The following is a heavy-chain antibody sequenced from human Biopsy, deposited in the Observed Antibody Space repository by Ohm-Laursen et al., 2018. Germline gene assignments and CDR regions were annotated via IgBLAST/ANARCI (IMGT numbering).Heavy chain of an antibody. D-gene: IGHD6-6*01. CDR3: ARGSTRRVSIFEASIYWFDT. CDR2: MIPNSGKT. Sequence: ATVKISCKASGYSFTTYDVNWVRQARGQGLEWMGWMIPNSGKTGYAQRFQGRVTLTMSTSIGTAYMELGGLRSEDTAVYYCARGSTRRVSIFEASIYWFDTWGQGTLVTVSS. J-gene: IGHJ5*02. CDR1: GYSFTTYD. V-gene: IGHV1-8*01.